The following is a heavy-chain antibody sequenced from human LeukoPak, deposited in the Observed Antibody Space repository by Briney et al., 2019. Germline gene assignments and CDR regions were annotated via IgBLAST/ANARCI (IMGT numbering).Heavy chain of an antibody. CDR2: INPNSGVT. CDR1: GYTFSGFY. V-gene: IGHV1-2*02. CDR3: ARFGRGSYDY. J-gene: IGHJ4*02. D-gene: IGHD1-26*01. Sequence: GASVKVSCKASGYTFSGFYIHWVRQAPGQGLEWMGWINPNSGVTNYAQKLQGRVTMTRDTSISTAYMELSRLRSDDTAVYYCARFGRGSYDYWGQGTLVTVSS.